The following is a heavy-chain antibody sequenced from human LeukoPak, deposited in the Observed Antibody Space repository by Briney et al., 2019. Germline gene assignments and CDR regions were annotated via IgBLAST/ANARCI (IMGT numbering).Heavy chain of an antibody. CDR1: GGSISSYY. V-gene: IGHV4-59*08. D-gene: IGHD1-26*01. Sequence: PSETLSLTCTVSGGSISSYYWNWVRQPPGKGLEWIGYIHYSGTTNYNPSLKSRVTISVDTSKNQFSLKLSSVTAADTAVYYCARPLVRGTYDAFNIWGRGTMVTVSS. J-gene: IGHJ3*02. CDR3: ARPLVRGTYDAFNI. CDR2: IHYSGTT.